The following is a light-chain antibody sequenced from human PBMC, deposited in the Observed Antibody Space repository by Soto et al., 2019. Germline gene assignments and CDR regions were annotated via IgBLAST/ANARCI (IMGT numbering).Light chain of an antibody. J-gene: IGKJ4*01. CDR1: QSVSST. Sequence: EIVMTQSPATLSVSPGRRATLSCRASQSVSSTLAWYQQKPGQAPRLLIYGASTRATGFPARFSGSGSGTEFTLTISSLQSEDFAVYYCQQYKNWPLTFGGGTKVDIK. V-gene: IGKV3-15*01. CDR2: GAS. CDR3: QQYKNWPLT.